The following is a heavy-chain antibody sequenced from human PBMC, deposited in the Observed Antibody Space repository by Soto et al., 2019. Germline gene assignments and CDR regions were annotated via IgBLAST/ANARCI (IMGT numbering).Heavy chain of an antibody. J-gene: IGHJ6*04. V-gene: IGHV4-34*01. CDR2: IKHSGST. CDR1: PRSLSGYY. D-gene: IGHD6-19*01. Sequence: PSETLRLPCAVYPRSLSGYYWSWISQPPGKWLEWIWQIKHSGSTNYTPSLKSRVTISVDTSKNQFSLKLSSVTAADTAVYYCARVGVNSSGSYYYGMGVWGKGTTFAVSS. CDR3: ARVGVNSSGSYYYGMGV.